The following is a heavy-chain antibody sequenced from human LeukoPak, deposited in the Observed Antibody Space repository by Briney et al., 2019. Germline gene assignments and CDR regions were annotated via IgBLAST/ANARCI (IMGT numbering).Heavy chain of an antibody. CDR2: IIPIFGTA. V-gene: IGHV1-69*05. D-gene: IGHD4-17*01. J-gene: IGHJ4*02. Sequence: SVKASCKASGVTFRSYAISWVLQAPGQGLEWMGRIIPIFGTANYAQKFQGRVTITTDESTSTAYMELSRLRSEDTAVYYCARGDFHDDYGDYPFDDWGQGTLVTVSS. CDR3: ARGDFHDDYGDYPFDD. CDR1: GVTFRSYA.